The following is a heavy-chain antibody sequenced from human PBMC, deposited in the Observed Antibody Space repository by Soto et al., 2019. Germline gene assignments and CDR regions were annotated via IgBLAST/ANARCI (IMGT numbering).Heavy chain of an antibody. CDR3: ARSSDYDQNGDY. CDR2: IIPIFGTA. J-gene: IGHJ4*02. V-gene: IGHV1-69*12. CDR1: GGTFSTHN. Sequence: QVQLVQSGAELKKPGSSVKVSCKASGGTFSTHNINWVRQAPGQGLEWMGRIIPIFGTANYAQKFQGRVTITADESTSTDYMEPNSLRSEDTAVFYCARSSDYDQNGDYWGQGTLVTVSS. D-gene: IGHD5-12*01.